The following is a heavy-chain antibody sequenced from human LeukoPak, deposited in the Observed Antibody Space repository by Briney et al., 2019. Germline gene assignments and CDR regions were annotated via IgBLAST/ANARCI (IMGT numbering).Heavy chain of an antibody. J-gene: IGHJ4*02. CDR3: AKDRETTASGTFDY. D-gene: IGHD1-1*01. CDR1: GFTFNNYG. V-gene: IGHV3-30*18. Sequence: PGGSLRLSCAASGFTFNNYGMHYVRQAPGKGLEGVAVISDDGRNKKYADSVRSRFTISRDDSNNTLYLQMNSLRAEDTGVYYCAKDRETTASGTFDYWGQGTLVTVSS. CDR2: ISDDGRNK.